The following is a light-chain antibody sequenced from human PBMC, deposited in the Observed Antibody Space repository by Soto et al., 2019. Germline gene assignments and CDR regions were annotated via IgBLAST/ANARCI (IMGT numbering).Light chain of an antibody. CDR1: RSFSSN. V-gene: IGKV3-15*01. J-gene: IGKJ5*01. CDR3: QHRCPGPRVT. Sequence: IVITRSPATLSVSTWERATLSCRASRSFSSNLAWYQQKPGQAPRLLIYGASTRATGIPARFSGSGSGTEFTLTIYSLRSEDCAVSFCQHRCPGPRVTFGRGTRLEIK. CDR2: GAS.